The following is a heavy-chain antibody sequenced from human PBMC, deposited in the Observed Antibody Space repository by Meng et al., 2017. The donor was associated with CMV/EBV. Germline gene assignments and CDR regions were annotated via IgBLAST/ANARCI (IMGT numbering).Heavy chain of an antibody. D-gene: IGHD2-21*02. CDR2: IYSCGST. CDR1: GFTVSSNY. V-gene: IGHV3-66*02. Sequence: GESLKTPCAASGFTVSSNYMSWVRQAPGKGLEWVSVIYSCGSTYYADYVKGRFTISRDNSKNKLYLQMNSLRPEDTAVYYCASTARNYYYYGMDVWGQGTTVTVSS. CDR3: ASTARNYYYYGMDV. J-gene: IGHJ6*02.